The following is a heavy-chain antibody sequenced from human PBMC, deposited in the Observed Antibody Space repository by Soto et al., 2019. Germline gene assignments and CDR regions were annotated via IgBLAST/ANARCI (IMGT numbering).Heavy chain of an antibody. Sequence: GESLKISCKGSGYSFTSYWIGWVRQMPGKGLEWMGIIYPGDSDTRYSPSFQGQVTISADKSISTAYLQWSSLKASDTAMYYCARVSVGHSSGWYWGVGGDDYYYYGMDVWGQGTTVTVSS. J-gene: IGHJ6*02. CDR3: ARVSVGHSSGWYWGVGGDDYYYYGMDV. CDR1: GYSFTSYW. D-gene: IGHD6-19*01. CDR2: IYPGDSDT. V-gene: IGHV5-51*01.